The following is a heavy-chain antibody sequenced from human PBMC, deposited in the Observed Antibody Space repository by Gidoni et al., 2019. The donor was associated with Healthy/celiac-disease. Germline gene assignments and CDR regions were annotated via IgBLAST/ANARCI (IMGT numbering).Heavy chain of an antibody. CDR2: ISYDGSNK. D-gene: IGHD3-22*01. CDR1: CFTFRSYG. V-gene: IGHV3-30*03. Sequence: QVQLVESGGGVVQPGWSLRLSCAASCFTFRSYGMHWVRQAPGKGLEWVAVISYDGSNKYYADSVKGRFTISRDNSKNTLYLQMNSLRAEDTAVYYCARETVYYGSSGYGYWGQGTLVTVSS. CDR3: ARETVYYGSSGYGY. J-gene: IGHJ4*02.